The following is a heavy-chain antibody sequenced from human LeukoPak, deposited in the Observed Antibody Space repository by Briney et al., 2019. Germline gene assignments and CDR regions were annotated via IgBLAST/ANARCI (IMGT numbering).Heavy chain of an antibody. CDR2: INHSGST. D-gene: IGHD2-2*01. CDR1: GGSISSYY. V-gene: IGHV4-34*01. Sequence: TSETLSLTCTVSGGSISSYYWSWIRQPPGKGLEWIGEINHSGSTNYNPSLKSRVTISVDTSKNQFSLKMTSVTAADTAVYYCARLGVVIPAAIYFWGQGTLVTVSS. J-gene: IGHJ4*02. CDR3: ARLGVVIPAAIYF.